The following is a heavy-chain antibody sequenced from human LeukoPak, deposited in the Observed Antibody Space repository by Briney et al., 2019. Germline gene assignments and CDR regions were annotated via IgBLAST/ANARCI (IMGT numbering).Heavy chain of an antibody. V-gene: IGHV3-15*01. CDR3: TTDSYDYVWGSYRYTDY. CDR1: GFTFSNAW. D-gene: IGHD3-16*02. Sequence: GGSLRLSCAASGFTFSNAWMSWVRQAPRKGLEWVGRIKSKTDGGTTDYAAPVKGRFTISRDDSKNTLYLQMNSLKTEDTAVYYCTTDSYDYVWGSYRYTDYWGQGTLVTVSS. J-gene: IGHJ4*02. CDR2: IKSKTDGGTT.